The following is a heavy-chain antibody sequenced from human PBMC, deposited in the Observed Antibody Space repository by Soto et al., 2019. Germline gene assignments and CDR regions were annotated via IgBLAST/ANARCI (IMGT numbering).Heavy chain of an antibody. V-gene: IGHV3-23*01. J-gene: IGHJ4*02. Sequence: GXLRLSCAASGFXFSSYAVSWARQTPGKGLEWVSTISASGAYTYYVDSVKGRFTISRDNSRNNLYLQMRRLRAGDTATYYCAKEVIAARPYYFDYWGQGTLVTVSP. CDR1: GFXFSSYA. D-gene: IGHD6-6*01. CDR2: ISASGAYT. CDR3: AKEVIAARPYYFDY.